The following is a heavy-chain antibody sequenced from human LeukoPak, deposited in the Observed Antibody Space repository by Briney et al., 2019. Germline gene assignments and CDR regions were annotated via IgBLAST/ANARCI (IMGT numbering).Heavy chain of an antibody. CDR2: IYHSGST. CDR1: GGSISSGGYS. V-gene: IGHV4-30-2*01. J-gene: IGHJ4*02. CDR3: ARGAPLFDY. Sequence: SETLSLTCAVSGGSISSGGYSWSWIRQPPGKGLEWIGYIYHSGSTYYNPSLRSRVTISVDRSKNQFSLKLSSVTAADTAVYYCARGAPLFDYWGQGTLVTVSS.